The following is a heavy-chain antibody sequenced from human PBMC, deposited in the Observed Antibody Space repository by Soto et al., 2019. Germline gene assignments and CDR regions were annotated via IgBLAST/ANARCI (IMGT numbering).Heavy chain of an antibody. CDR2: IKQDGSEK. Sequence: EVQLVGSGGGLVQPGGSLRLSCVASGFTFRTYWMTWVRQAPGKGLEWVANIKQDGSEKYYVDSVRGRFAISRDNAKDSLYLQMNSLRVEDTAVYYCARDGLDCTYANCRGDAYDVWAQGTMVTVSS. J-gene: IGHJ3*01. CDR1: GFTFRTYW. D-gene: IGHD2-2*01. CDR3: ARDGLDCTYANCRGDAYDV. V-gene: IGHV3-7*04.